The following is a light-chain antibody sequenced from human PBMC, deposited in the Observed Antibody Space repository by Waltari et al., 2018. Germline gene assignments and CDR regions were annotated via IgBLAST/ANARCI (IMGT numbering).Light chain of an antibody. V-gene: IGKV1-5*03. J-gene: IGKJ3*01. CDR1: QSISNW. Sequence: DIQMTQSPSTLSASVGDRVTITCRASQSISNWLAWYQQKPGKDPKVLIYKASSLQSGVASRFSGSGSGTEFTLTISSLQPDDFATYYCQHYNSYSVTFGPGTKVDI. CDR3: QHYNSYSVT. CDR2: KAS.